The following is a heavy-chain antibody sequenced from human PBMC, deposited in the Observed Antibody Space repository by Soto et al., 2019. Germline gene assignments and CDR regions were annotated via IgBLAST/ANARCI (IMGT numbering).Heavy chain of an antibody. CDR2: ISYSGST. CDR1: GGSISSGGYY. CDR3: ARGQVAAARGPQAPRAYNCLDL. J-gene: IGHJ5*02. D-gene: IGHD6-13*01. V-gene: IGHV4-31*03. Sequence: ASETLSLSCTVSGGSISSGGYYWSWIRQHPGTGLEWIGHISYSGSTYYNTSLKSRVTISVDTSRNQFSLIVNSVTAADTAVYYCARGQVAAARGPQAPRAYNCLDLWGQGTLVTVSS.